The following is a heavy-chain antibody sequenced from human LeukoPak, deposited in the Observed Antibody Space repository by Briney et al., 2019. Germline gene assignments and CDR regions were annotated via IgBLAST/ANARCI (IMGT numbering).Heavy chain of an antibody. Sequence: ASVKVSCKASGYTFTGYYMHWVRQAPGQGLEWMGWISAYNGNTNYAQKLQGRVTMTTEKSTSTAYMELRSLRSDATAVYYCARVGRFYDSSGETIYFDSWGQGTLVTVSS. CDR3: ARVGRFYDSSGETIYFDS. V-gene: IGHV1-18*04. D-gene: IGHD3-22*01. CDR2: ISAYNGNT. CDR1: GYTFTGYY. J-gene: IGHJ4*02.